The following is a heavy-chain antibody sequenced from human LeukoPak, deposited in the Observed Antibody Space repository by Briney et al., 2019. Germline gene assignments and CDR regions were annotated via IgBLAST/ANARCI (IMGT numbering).Heavy chain of an antibody. CDR1: GFTFSSYG. CDR3: ARDFYDSSGYYYDY. CDR2: ISGSSIYK. Sequence: GGSLRLSCAASGFTFSSYGMSWVRQAPGKGLEWVSSISGSSIYKYYADSVKGRFTISRDNAKNSLYLQMNSLRAEDTAVYYCARDFYDSSGYYYDYWGQGTLVTVSS. D-gene: IGHD3-22*01. V-gene: IGHV3-21*01. J-gene: IGHJ4*02.